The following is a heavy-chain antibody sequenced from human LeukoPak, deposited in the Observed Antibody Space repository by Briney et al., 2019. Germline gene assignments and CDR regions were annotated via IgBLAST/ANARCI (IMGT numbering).Heavy chain of an antibody. CDR1: GFTFSDHY. D-gene: IGHD2-15*01. Sequence: PGGSLRLSCAASGFTFSDHYMSWIRQAPRQGLELVSYISSSGSPIYYADSVKGRFTVSRDNAKKSLYLQMNNLRAEDTAVSFCARDRWELRLLFDYWGQGSLVTVSS. V-gene: IGHV3-11*04. CDR3: ARDRWELRLLFDY. J-gene: IGHJ4*02. CDR2: ISSSGSPI.